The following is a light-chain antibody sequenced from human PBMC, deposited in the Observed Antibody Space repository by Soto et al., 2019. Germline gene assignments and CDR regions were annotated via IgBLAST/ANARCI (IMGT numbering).Light chain of an antibody. CDR1: QSLSRS. CDR3: RHRANWPLS. CDR2: DAS. J-gene: IGKJ4*01. Sequence: EIVLTQSPATLSLSPGERATLSCRASQSLSRSLAWYQQKPGQAPRLLIYDASNRATGIPARFSGSGSGTDVTLVISRLVAEDFALYYCRHRANWPLSFGGGTKMEMK. V-gene: IGKV3-11*01.